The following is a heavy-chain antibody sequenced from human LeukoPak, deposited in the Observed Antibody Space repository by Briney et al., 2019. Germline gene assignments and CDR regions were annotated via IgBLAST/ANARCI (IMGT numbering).Heavy chain of an antibody. CDR1: GFTFGGYT. CDR3: VRDFLGESGAGGP. CDR2: INPSGTST. Sequence: GGSLRLSCAASGFTFGGYTMNWVRQPPGKGLEWVSSINPSGTSTYHALSVKGRFTISRDNAKNSLSMQMNSLRDEDTAVYYCVRDFLGESGAGGPWGRGTQVTVSS. D-gene: IGHD3-10*01. V-gene: IGHV3-21*06. J-gene: IGHJ5*02.